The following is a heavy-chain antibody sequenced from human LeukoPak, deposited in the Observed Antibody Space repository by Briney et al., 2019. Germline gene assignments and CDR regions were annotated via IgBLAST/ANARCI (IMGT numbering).Heavy chain of an antibody. D-gene: IGHD3-10*01. Sequence: ASVKVSCKASGYTFTGYYMHWVRQAPGQGLEWMGRINPNSGGTNYAQKFQGRVTMTRDTSISTAYLQWSSLKASDTAMYYCARHEPFSYYYGSGSPTPGFDPWGQGTLVTVSS. J-gene: IGHJ5*02. CDR3: ARHEPFSYYYGSGSPTPGFDP. CDR2: INPNSGGT. CDR1: GYTFTGYY. V-gene: IGHV1-2*06.